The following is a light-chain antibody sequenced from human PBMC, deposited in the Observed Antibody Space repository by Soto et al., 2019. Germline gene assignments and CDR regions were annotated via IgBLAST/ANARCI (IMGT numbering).Light chain of an antibody. Sequence: VLTQSPGTLSFSPGERATRSCSVSQSFSSHFLAWYQQKPGQAPRLVIHGTSSRATGIPDRFSGSGSGTECTLTISGLQSEDFAVYYCQQYGSSPRTLGQGTKVDI. V-gene: IGKV3-20*01. J-gene: IGKJ1*01. CDR1: QSFSSHF. CDR2: GTS. CDR3: QQYGSSPRT.